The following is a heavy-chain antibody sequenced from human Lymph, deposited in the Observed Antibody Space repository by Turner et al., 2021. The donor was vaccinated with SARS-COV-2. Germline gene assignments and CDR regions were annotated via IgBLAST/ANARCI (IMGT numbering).Heavy chain of an antibody. Sequence: QVPLQESGPRLVKPFETLFLTYTVSGGSMNSNYWSWIRQPPGKRLEWIGYIYYRGSTNYNPSLKSRVTISVDTSKIQFSLKLTSVTAADTAIYYCARETVNNWVDPWGQGILVTVSS. CDR3: ARETVNNWVDP. V-gene: IGHV4-59*01. J-gene: IGHJ5*02. CDR1: GGSMNSNY. D-gene: IGHD2-21*02. CDR2: IYYRGST.